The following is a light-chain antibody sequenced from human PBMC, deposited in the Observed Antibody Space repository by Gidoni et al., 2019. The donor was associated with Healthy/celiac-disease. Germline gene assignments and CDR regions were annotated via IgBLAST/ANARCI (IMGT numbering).Light chain of an antibody. V-gene: IGKV1-39*01. Sequence: DIQITQSPSSLSASVGDRATSTCRASQSSSSYLNSYQQKPGKAPKLLIYAASSLKSRVPSRFSSSGSGTDFTLTSSSLQPEDFATYYCQQSYSTPLTFGGXTKVEIK. CDR3: QQSYSTPLT. CDR1: QSSSSY. J-gene: IGKJ4*01. CDR2: AAS.